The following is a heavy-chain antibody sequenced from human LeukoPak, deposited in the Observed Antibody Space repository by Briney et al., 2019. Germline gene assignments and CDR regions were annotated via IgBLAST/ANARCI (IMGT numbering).Heavy chain of an antibody. CDR1: GGSFSGYY. J-gene: IGHJ5*02. V-gene: IGHV4-34*01. Sequence: SETLSLTCAVYGGSFSGYYWSWIRQPPGKGLEWIGEINHSGSTNYNPSLNSRVTISVDTSKNQFSLKLTSVTAADTAVYYCARDGGSYSLSWFDPWGQGTLVTVSS. CDR2: INHSGST. CDR3: ARDGGSYSLSWFDP. D-gene: IGHD1-26*01.